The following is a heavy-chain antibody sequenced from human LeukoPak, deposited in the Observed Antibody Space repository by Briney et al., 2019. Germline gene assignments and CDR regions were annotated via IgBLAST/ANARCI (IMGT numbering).Heavy chain of an antibody. J-gene: IGHJ4*02. D-gene: IGHD3-16*01. V-gene: IGHV3-30*18. Sequence: GTSLRLPCAASGFTFSNYGMHWVRQAPGKGLEWVATITYDGSSEYYADSVKDRFTVSRDNPKNTLYLQMSSLKTEDTAVYYCAKRGDGGHKSLEYWGQGTLVIVSS. CDR3: AKRGDGGHKSLEY. CDR2: ITYDGSSE. CDR1: GFTFSNYG.